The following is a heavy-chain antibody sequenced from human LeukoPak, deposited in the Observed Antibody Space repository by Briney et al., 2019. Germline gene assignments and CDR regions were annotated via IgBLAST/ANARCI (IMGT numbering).Heavy chain of an antibody. Sequence: ASVKDSCTASGYTFTGYYMHWVRQAPGQGLEWMGWINPNSGGTNYAQKFQGRVTMTRDTSISTAYMELSRLRSDDTAVYYCARRRGYSYGLGLDVWGQGTTVTVSS. D-gene: IGHD5-18*01. CDR1: GYTFTGYY. V-gene: IGHV1-2*02. J-gene: IGHJ6*02. CDR3: ARRRGYSYGLGLDV. CDR2: INPNSGGT.